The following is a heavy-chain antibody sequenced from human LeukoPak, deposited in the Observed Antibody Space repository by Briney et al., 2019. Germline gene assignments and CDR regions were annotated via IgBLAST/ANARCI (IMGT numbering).Heavy chain of an antibody. CDR2: MNPNSGNT. V-gene: IGHV1-8*01. J-gene: IGHJ4*02. CDR3: LAARGGNLGH. CDR1: GYTFTSYD. D-gene: IGHD2-15*01. Sequence: PPASVKVSCKASGYTFTSYDINWVRQATGQGLEWMGWMNPNSGNTGYAQKFQGRVTMTRSTSISTAYMELSSLKSEDTAVYYCLAARGGNLGHWGQGTLVTVSS.